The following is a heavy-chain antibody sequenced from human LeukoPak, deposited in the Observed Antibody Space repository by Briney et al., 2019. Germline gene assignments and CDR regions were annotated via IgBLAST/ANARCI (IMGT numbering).Heavy chain of an antibody. Sequence: GGSLRLSCAASGFTFSSYAMSWVRQAPGKELEWVSAISGSGGSTYYADSVKGRFTISRDNSKNTLYLQMNSLRAEDTAVYYCAKDPGTIVGANDPFDYWGQGTLVTVSS. D-gene: IGHD1-26*01. J-gene: IGHJ4*02. CDR1: GFTFSSYA. CDR3: AKDPGTIVGANDPFDY. CDR2: ISGSGGST. V-gene: IGHV3-23*01.